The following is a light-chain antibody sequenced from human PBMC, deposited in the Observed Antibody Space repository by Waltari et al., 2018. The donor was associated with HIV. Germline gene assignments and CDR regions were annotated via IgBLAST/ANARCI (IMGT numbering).Light chain of an antibody. CDR1: QAVSSNY. J-gene: IGKJ4*01. CDR2: AAS. CDR3: EERAGSSIT. Sequence: ENVLTQSPRTLPLSPGERATLSSRASQAVSSNYLDWYQQKPGQAPRLLIYAASSRATGTPDRFSGSGSGTDFTLTISRLEPEDFAVYYCEERAGSSITFGGGTKVEIK. V-gene: IGKV3-20*01.